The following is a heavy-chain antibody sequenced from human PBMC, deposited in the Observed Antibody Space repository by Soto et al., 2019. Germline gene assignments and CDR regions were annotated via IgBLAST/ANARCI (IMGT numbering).Heavy chain of an antibody. Sequence: EVQLLESGGRFVQPGGSLRLSCAASGFNFDLYAMTWVRQAPGKRLEWVSEISSSSGRTTRYADSVKGRFTISRDNSRKTLFLEMNSLRADDTAIYFCAQMTVLTTSAFDVWGQGTMVTVSS. CDR3: AQMTVLTTSAFDV. D-gene: IGHD4-17*01. CDR1: GFNFDLYA. V-gene: IGHV3-23*01. CDR2: ISSSSGRTT. J-gene: IGHJ3*01.